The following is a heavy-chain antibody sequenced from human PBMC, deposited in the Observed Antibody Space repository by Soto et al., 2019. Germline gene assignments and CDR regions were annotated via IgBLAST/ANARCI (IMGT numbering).Heavy chain of an antibody. V-gene: IGHV4-30-4*01. CDR3: ARDCNGGGGWYYFDY. CDR1: GGSISSGDYY. J-gene: IGHJ4*02. Sequence: QVQLQESGPGLVKPSQTLSLTCTVSGGSISSGDYYWSWIRQPPGKGLEWIGYIYYSGSTYYNPSLTGLVSISVDTSKNQCSLKLSSVTAADTAVYYCARDCNGGGGWYYFDYWGQGTLVTVSS. CDR2: IYYSGST. D-gene: IGHD2-15*01.